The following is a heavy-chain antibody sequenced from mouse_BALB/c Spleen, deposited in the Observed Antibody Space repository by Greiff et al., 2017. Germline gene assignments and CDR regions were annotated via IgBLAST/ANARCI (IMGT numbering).Heavy chain of an antibody. CDR1: GYTFTSYW. J-gene: IGHJ3*01. V-gene: IGHV1-87*01. CDR2: IYPGDGDT. CDR3: AREEGWFAY. Sequence: QVQLQQSGAELARPGASVKLSCKASGYTFTSYWMQWVKQRPGQGLEWIGAIYPGDGDTRYTQKFKGKATLTADKSSSTAYMQLSSLASEDSAVYYCAREEGWFAYWSQGTLVTVSA.